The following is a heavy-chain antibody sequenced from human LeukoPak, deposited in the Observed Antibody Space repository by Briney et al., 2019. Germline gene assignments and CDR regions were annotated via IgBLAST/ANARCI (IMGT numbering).Heavy chain of an antibody. CDR2: INPNSGGT. CDR3: ARPRIAAAGTQFDY. D-gene: IGHD6-13*01. V-gene: IGHV1-2*02. Sequence: ASVKVSCKASGYTFTGYDMHWVRQAPGQGLEWMGWINPNSGGTNYAQKFQGRVTMTRDTSISTAYMELSRLRSDDTAVYYCARPRIAAAGTQFDYWGQGTLVTVSS. J-gene: IGHJ4*02. CDR1: GYTFTGYD.